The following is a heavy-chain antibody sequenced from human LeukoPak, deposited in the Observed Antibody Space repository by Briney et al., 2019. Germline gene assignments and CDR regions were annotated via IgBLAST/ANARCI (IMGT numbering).Heavy chain of an antibody. J-gene: IGHJ4*02. CDR1: GFTVSNTY. CDR2: IYSGGGT. Sequence: GGSLRLSCAASGFTVSNTYMSWVRQAPGKGLEWVSLIYSGGGTYSADSVKGRFTISRDNSKNTLYLQMNSLRAEDTAVYYCAREGIQLWLEYYFDYWGQGTLVTVSS. CDR3: AREGIQLWLEYYFDY. V-gene: IGHV3-53*05. D-gene: IGHD5-18*01.